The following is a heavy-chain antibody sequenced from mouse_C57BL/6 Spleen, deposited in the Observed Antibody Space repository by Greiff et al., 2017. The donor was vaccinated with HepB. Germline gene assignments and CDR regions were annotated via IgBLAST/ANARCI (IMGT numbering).Heavy chain of an antibody. J-gene: IGHJ4*01. D-gene: IGHD1-1*01. CDR2: ISDGGSYT. V-gene: IGHV5-4*01. Sequence: DVHLVESGGGLVKPGGSLKLSCAASGFTFSSYAMSWVRQTPEKRLEWVATISDGGSYTYYPDNVKGRFTISRDNAKNNLYLQMSHLKSEDTAMYYCARDHYYGSMDYWGQGTSVTVSS. CDR1: GFTFSSYA. CDR3: ARDHYYGSMDY.